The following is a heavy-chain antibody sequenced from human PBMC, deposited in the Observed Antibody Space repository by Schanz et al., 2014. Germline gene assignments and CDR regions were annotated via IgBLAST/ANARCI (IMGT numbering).Heavy chain of an antibody. V-gene: IGHV3-30*04. J-gene: IGHJ4*02. Sequence: QVGLMESGGGVVRPGGSVRLSCVASGFTFRSYGMHWVRQAPGKGLEWVAHISFDGGKTYYADSVKGRFTISRDNTKNTLFLQMNKLRPEDTAMYFCARVGRDYISSCSLDSLHYWGQGSLVTVS. CDR2: ISFDGGKT. CDR1: GFTFRSYG. D-gene: IGHD3-10*01. CDR3: ARVGRDYISSCSLDSLHY.